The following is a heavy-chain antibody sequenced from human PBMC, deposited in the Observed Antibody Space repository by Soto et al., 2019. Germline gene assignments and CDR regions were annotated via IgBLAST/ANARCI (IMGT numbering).Heavy chain of an antibody. D-gene: IGHD6-19*01. CDR2: ISSSSSTI. Sequence: GGSLRLSCAASGFTFSSYSMNWVRQAPGKGLEWVSYISSSSSTIYYADSVKGRFTISRDNAKNSLYLQMNSLRAEDTAVYYCATPTLAVAGTPAFDIWGQGTMVTVSS. V-gene: IGHV3-48*01. CDR1: GFTFSSYS. CDR3: ATPTLAVAGTPAFDI. J-gene: IGHJ3*02.